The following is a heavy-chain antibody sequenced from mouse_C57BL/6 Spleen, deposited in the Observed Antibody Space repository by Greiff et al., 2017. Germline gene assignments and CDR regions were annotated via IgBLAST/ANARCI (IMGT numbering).Heavy chain of an antibody. D-gene: IGHD3-2*02. CDR3: ARRTAQAHYFDY. J-gene: IGHJ2*01. CDR1: GYTFTSYW. V-gene: IGHV1-52*01. CDR2: IDPSDSET. Sequence: QVQLKQPGAELVRPGSSVKLSCKASGYTFTSYWMHWVKQRPIQGLEWIGNIDPSDSETHYNQKFKDKATLTVDKSSSTAYMQLSSLTSEDSAVYYCARRTAQAHYFDYWGQGTTLTVSS.